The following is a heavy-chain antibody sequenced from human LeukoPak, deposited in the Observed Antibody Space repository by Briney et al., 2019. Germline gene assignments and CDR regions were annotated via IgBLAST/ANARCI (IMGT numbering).Heavy chain of an antibody. Sequence: GGSLRLSCAGSGFTLSSNPLSWVRQAPGKGLEWVSAINPSGGNTYYADSVRGRFTFSRDNSKNTLYLQMNTLRAEDTAVYYCATTRQARRYFDYWGQGTLVTVSS. CDR3: ATTRQARRYFDY. CDR2: INPSGGNT. CDR1: GFTLSSNP. V-gene: IGHV3-23*01. D-gene: IGHD1-1*01. J-gene: IGHJ4*02.